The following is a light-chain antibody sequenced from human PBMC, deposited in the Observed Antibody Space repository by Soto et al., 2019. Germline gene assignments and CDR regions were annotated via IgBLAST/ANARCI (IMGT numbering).Light chain of an antibody. CDR2: AAS. Sequence: IVMTQSPATLSVSPGETATLSCRASQSVSSNLAWYQQKPGQAPRLLIYAASTRATGIPARFSGSGSGTDFTLTISSLQSEDFAVYHCQQYNDWPPLTFGQGTRLEIK. CDR3: QQYNDWPPLT. CDR1: QSVSSN. J-gene: IGKJ5*01. V-gene: IGKV3-15*01.